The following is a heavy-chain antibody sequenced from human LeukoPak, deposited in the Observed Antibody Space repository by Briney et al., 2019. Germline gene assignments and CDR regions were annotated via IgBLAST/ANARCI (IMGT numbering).Heavy chain of an antibody. J-gene: IGHJ4*02. Sequence: GGSLRLSCAASGFTFSSYAMSWVRQAPGKGLEWVSAISGSGGSTYYADSVKGRFTISRDNSKNTLYLQMNSLRAEDTAVYYCARPTILTGYSSLLYWGQGTLVTVSS. CDR3: ARPTILTGYSSLLY. CDR1: GFTFSSYA. CDR2: ISGSGGST. V-gene: IGHV3-23*01. D-gene: IGHD3-9*01.